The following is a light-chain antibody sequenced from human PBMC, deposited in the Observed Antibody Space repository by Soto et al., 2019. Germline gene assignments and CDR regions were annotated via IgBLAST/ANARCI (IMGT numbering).Light chain of an antibody. Sequence: QSVLTQSSSASASLGSSVKLTCTLSSGHSSYIIAWHQQQPGKAPRYLMKLEGSGSYNKGSGVPDRFSGSSSGADRYLTISTLQFEDEADYYCATWDSNTRVFGTGTKLTVL. CDR2: LEGSGSY. CDR3: ATWDSNTRV. V-gene: IGLV4-60*02. CDR1: SGHSSYI. J-gene: IGLJ1*01.